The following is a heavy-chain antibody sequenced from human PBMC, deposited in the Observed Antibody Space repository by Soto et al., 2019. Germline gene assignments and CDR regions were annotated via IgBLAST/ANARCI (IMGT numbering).Heavy chain of an antibody. Sequence: GSLRLSCAASGFTFDDYAMHWVRQAPGKGLEWVSGIWYDGSNKYYADSVKGRFTISRDNSKNTLYLQMNSLRAEDTAVYYCARVSGYSGSDAFDIWGQGTMVTVSS. V-gene: IGHV3-33*08. D-gene: IGHD5-12*01. CDR1: GFTFDDYA. CDR2: IWYDGSNK. J-gene: IGHJ3*02. CDR3: ARVSGYSGSDAFDI.